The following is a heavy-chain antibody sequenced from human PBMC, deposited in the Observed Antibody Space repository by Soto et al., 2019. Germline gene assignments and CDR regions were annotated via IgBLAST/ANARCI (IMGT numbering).Heavy chain of an antibody. CDR2: LSGSGGST. J-gene: IGHJ5*02. CDR1: GFTFSSYA. CDR3: VIGILTYDSWSGQWFDP. D-gene: IGHD3-3*01. Sequence: GGSLRLSCAASGFTFSSYAMSWVRQAPGKGLEWVSSLSGSGGSTYYADSVKGRFTISRDNSKNTLFLQMNSLRAEDTAVYYCVIGILTYDSWSGQWFDPGGHGTRVTVSS. V-gene: IGHV3-23*01.